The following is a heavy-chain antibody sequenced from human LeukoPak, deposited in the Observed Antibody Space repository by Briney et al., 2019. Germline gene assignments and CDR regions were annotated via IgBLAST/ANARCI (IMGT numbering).Heavy chain of an antibody. J-gene: IGHJ6*03. CDR1: GFTFSGSA. Sequence: PGGSLRLSCAASGFTFSGSAMHWVRQASGKGLEWVGRIRSKANSYATAYAASVKGRFTISRDDSKNTAYLQMNSLKTEDTAVYYCTSGYSGYAPLYYYYYYMDVWGKGTTVTVSS. V-gene: IGHV3-73*01. CDR3: TSGYSGYAPLYYYYYYMDV. D-gene: IGHD5-12*01. CDR2: IRSKANSYAT.